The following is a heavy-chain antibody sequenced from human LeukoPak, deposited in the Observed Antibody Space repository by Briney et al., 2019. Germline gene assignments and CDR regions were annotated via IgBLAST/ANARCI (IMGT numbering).Heavy chain of an antibody. D-gene: IGHD3-3*01. CDR1: GVSISSSSYY. CDR2: IYYSGST. J-gene: IGHJ5*02. Sequence: SETLSLTCTVSGVSISSSSYYWGWIRQPPGKGLEWIESIYYSGSTYYNPSLKSRVTISVDTSKNQFSLKLSSVTAADTAVYYCASQTRLRFLEWLPNWFDPWGQGALVTVSS. V-gene: IGHV4-39*01. CDR3: ASQTRLRFLEWLPNWFDP.